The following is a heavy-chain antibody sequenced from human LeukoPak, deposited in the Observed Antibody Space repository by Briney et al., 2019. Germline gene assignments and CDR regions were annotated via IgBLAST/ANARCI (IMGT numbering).Heavy chain of an antibody. CDR1: GFDFDNYW. J-gene: IGHJ3*02. CDR2: MNQDGSEQ. V-gene: IGHV3-7*01. Sequence: GGSLRLSCAASGFDFDNYWMTWVRQAPGKGLEWVANMNQDGSEQYYVDSVKGRFTISRDNGKKSLYLQMNSLRAEDTAVYYCAREGRGAFDIWGQGTMVTVSS. CDR3: AREGRGAFDI.